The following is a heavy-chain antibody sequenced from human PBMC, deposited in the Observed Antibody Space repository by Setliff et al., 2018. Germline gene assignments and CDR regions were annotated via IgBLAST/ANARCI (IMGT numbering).Heavy chain of an antibody. D-gene: IGHD4-4*01. CDR1: GFTFATYG. V-gene: IGHV3-23*01. CDR3: ATSTITTYYFDY. J-gene: IGHJ4*01. CDR2: IRADASRT. Sequence: GGSLRLSCAASGFTFATYGMSWVRQAPGKGLEWVSGIRADASRTYYADSVKGRFTISRDNSRNTLYLQMKSLRAEDTAIYYCATSTITTYYFDYWGHGTLVTVSS.